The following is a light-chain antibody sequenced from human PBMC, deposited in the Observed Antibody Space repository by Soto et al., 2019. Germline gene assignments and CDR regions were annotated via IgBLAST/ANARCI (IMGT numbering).Light chain of an antibody. V-gene: IGLV1-44*01. CDR2: SNN. CDR3: AAWDDSLNGLV. CDR1: SSNIGSNT. Sequence: QPVLAQPPSASGTPGQRVTISCSGSSSNIGSNTVKWYQQLPGTAPKLLMYSNNQRPSGVPDRFSGSKSGTSASLAISGLQSEDEADYYCAAWDDSLNGLVFGGGTKLTVL. J-gene: IGLJ2*01.